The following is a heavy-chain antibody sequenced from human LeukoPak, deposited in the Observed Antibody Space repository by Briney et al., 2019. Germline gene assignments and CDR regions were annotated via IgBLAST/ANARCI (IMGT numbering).Heavy chain of an antibody. CDR2: ISAFNYII. Sequence: GASVKVSCKASGYTFTSYGISWVRQAPGQGLEWMGWISAFNYIIEYAQKFQGRVTMTQDTATSTAYMELRSLTSDDTAVFYCTRGSSISAQGDTWGQGTLVSVSS. CDR1: GYTFTSYG. D-gene: IGHD3-16*01. V-gene: IGHV1-18*01. J-gene: IGHJ4*02. CDR3: TRGSSISAQGDT.